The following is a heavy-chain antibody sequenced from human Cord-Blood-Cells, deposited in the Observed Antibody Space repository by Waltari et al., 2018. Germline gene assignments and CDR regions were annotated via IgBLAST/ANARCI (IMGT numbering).Heavy chain of an antibody. Sequence: QVQLQQWGAGLLKPSETLSLTCAVYGGSFSGYYWSWIRQPPGKGLEWIGEINHSGSTNYNPSLSSRVTISVDTSKNQFALKRSAVTAADTAVYYCARRKTMVRGVIIFLFDYWGQGTLVTVSS. CDR3: ARRKTMVRGVIIFLFDY. V-gene: IGHV4-34*01. CDR1: GGSFSGYY. CDR2: INHSGST. J-gene: IGHJ4*02. D-gene: IGHD3-10*01.